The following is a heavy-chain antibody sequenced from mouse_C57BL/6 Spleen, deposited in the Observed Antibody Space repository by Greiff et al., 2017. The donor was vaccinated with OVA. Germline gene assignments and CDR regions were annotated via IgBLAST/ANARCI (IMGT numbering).Heavy chain of an antibody. Sequence: VQLQQPGAELVMPGASVKLSCKASGYTFTSYWMHWVKQRPGQGLEWIGEIDPSDSYTNYNQKFKGKATLTVDKSSSTAYMQLSSLTSEDSAVYYCAREDYDGEGFDYWGQGTTLTVSS. CDR1: GYTFTSYW. CDR2: IDPSDSYT. D-gene: IGHD2-4*01. V-gene: IGHV1-69*01. CDR3: AREDYDGEGFDY. J-gene: IGHJ2*01.